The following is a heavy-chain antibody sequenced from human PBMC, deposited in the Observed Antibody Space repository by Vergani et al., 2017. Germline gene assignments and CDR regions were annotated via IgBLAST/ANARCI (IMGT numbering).Heavy chain of an antibody. J-gene: IGHJ5*01. CDR2: ISWNSGSI. V-gene: IGHV3-9*01. D-gene: IGHD5-18*01. Sequence: EVQLVESGGGLVQPGRSLRLSCAASGFTFDDYAMHWVRQAPGKGLEWVSGISWNSGSIGYADSVKGRFTISRDNAKNSLYLQMNSLRAEDTALYYCAKDISDTAMATGWFDSWGQGTLVTVSS. CDR3: AKDISDTAMATGWFDS. CDR1: GFTFDDYA.